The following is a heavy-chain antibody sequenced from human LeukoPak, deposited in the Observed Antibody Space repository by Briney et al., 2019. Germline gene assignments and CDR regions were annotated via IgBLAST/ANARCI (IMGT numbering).Heavy chain of an antibody. CDR2: IIPIFGTA. V-gene: IGHV1-69*06. D-gene: IGHD6-6*01. Sequence: ASVKVSFKASGGTFSSYAISWVRQAPGQGLEWMGGIIPIFGTANYAQKFQGRVTITADKSTSTAYMELSSLRSEDTAVYYCAREGFGIDSSVDYWGQGTLVTVSS. CDR3: AREGFGIDSSVDY. J-gene: IGHJ4*02. CDR1: GGTFSSYA.